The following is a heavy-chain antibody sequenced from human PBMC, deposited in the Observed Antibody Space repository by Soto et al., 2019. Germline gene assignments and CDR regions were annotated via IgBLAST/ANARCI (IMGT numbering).Heavy chain of an antibody. D-gene: IGHD5-12*01. Sequence: SETLSLTCTVSGGSISSYYWSWIRQPPGKGLEWIGYIYYSGSTNYNPSLKSRVTISVDTSKNQFSLKLSSVTAADTAVYYCARSIGATIDFDSWGQGTLVTVS. J-gene: IGHJ4*02. CDR3: ARSIGATIDFDS. CDR1: GGSISSYY. CDR2: IYYSGST. V-gene: IGHV4-59*01.